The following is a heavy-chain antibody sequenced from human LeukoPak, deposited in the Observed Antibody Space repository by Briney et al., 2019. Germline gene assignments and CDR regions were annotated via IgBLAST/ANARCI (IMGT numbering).Heavy chain of an antibody. D-gene: IGHD3-10*01. CDR3: TRVGLLWFGELERYFDY. Sequence: GGSLRLSCTASGFTFGDYAMSWVRQAPGKGLERVGFIRSKAYGGTTEYAASVKGRFTISRDDSKSIAYLQMNSLKTEDTAVYYCTRVGLLWFGELERYFDYWGQGTLVTVSS. CDR2: IRSKAYGGTT. J-gene: IGHJ4*02. V-gene: IGHV3-49*04. CDR1: GFTFGDYA.